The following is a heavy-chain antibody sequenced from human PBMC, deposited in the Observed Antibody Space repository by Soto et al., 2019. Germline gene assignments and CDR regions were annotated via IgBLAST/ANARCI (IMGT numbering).Heavy chain of an antibody. CDR2: IYYTGTS. CDR3: ARRYGPGFDY. CDR1: GGSIRNNY. Sequence: PSETLSLTCTVSGGSIRNNYWSWIRQPPGKGLEWVGYIYYTGTSKYNPSLKSRVTISVDSSRNQFSLKLDSVTAADTAVYYCARRYGPGFDYWGQGALVTVSS. D-gene: IGHD4-17*01. V-gene: IGHV4-59*08. J-gene: IGHJ4*02.